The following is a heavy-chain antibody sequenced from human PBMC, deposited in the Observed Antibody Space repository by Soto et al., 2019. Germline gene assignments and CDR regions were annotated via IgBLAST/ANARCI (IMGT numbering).Heavy chain of an antibody. V-gene: IGHV4-59*01. CDR2: IYYTGST. CDR1: GDSMSDSF. J-gene: IGHJ6*02. CDR3: ARDQYDFRSGSYYYAMEV. Sequence: PSETLSLTCTVSGDSMSDSFWSWIRQSPGKGLEWIGYIYYTGSTNYNPSLKGRVTMSVDTSRDQVSLRLRSVTRADTAVYYCARDQYDFRSGSYYYAMEVWGQGTKVTVSS. D-gene: IGHD3-3*01.